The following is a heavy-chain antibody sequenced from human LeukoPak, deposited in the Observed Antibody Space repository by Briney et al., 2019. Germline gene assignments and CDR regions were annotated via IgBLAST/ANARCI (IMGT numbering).Heavy chain of an antibody. Sequence: PSETLSLTCTVSGGSISSSSYYWGWICQPPGKGLEWIGSIYYSGSTYYNPSLMSRVTISVDTSKNQFSLKLSSVTAADTAVYYCASPGHKWLSQGGYWGQGTLVTVSS. CDR2: IYYSGST. CDR3: ASPGHKWLSQGGY. J-gene: IGHJ4*02. CDR1: GGSISSSSYY. V-gene: IGHV4-39*01. D-gene: IGHD3-22*01.